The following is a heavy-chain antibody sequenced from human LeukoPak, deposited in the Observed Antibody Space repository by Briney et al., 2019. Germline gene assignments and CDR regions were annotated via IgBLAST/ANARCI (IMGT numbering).Heavy chain of an antibody. CDR1: GGTFSSYA. CDR2: IIPIFGTA. V-gene: IGHV1-69*06. Sequence: EASVKVSCKASGGTFSSYAISWVRQAPGQGLEWMGGIIPIFGTANYAQKFQGRVTITADKSTSTAYMELSSLRSEDTAVYYCARDRVEATMTSQYYYYYGVDVWGQGTTVTVSS. D-gene: IGHD5-12*01. CDR3: ARDRVEATMTSQYYYYYGVDV. J-gene: IGHJ6*02.